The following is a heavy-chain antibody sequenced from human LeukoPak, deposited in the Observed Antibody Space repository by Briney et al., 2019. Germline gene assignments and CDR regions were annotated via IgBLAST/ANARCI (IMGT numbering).Heavy chain of an antibody. J-gene: IGHJ4*02. Sequence: GGSLRLSCAASGFTFSSFSMNWVRQAPGKGLDWVSSISSSSSYIYYADSVKGRFTISRDNAKNSLYLQMNSLRAEDTAVYYCARDRLGHPNDYWGQGTLVTVSS. CDR2: ISSSSSYI. D-gene: IGHD1/OR15-1a*01. CDR3: ARDRLGHPNDY. CDR1: GFTFSSFS. V-gene: IGHV3-21*01.